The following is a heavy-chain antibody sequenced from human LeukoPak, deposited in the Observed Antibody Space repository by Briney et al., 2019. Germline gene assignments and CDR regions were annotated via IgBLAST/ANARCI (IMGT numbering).Heavy chain of an antibody. CDR3: ARLAQQLVGYYYYYMDV. D-gene: IGHD6-13*01. CDR1: GFTFNSYN. J-gene: IGHJ6*03. V-gene: IGHV3-21*01. Sequence: PGGSLRLSCAASGFTFNSYNMNWVRQAPGKGLEWVSSISSSSSYTYYADSVKGRFTISRDNAKNSLYLQMNSLRAEDTAVYYCARLAQQLVGYYYYYMDVWGKGTTVTVSS. CDR2: ISSSSSYT.